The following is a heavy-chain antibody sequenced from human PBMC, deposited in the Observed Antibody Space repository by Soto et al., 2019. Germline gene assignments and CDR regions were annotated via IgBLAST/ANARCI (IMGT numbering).Heavy chain of an antibody. Sequence: QVQLVQSGAEVKKPGSSVKVSCKASGGTFSSYAISWVRQAPGQGLEWMGGIIPIFGTANYAQKVQGSVTNTVDDSTSAASMELTSLRSEDTALYYCARGRIQLWSPEYYFDYWGQGTLVTVSS. D-gene: IGHD5-18*01. CDR2: IIPIFGTA. CDR3: ARGRIQLWSPEYYFDY. V-gene: IGHV1-69*01. CDR1: GGTFSSYA. J-gene: IGHJ4*02.